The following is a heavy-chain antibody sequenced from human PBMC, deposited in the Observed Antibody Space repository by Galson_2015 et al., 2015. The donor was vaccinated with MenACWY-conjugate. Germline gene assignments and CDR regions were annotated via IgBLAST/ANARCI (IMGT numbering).Heavy chain of an antibody. V-gene: IGHV4-39*07. CDR2: IYYSGNT. CDR3: ARDPRYSGYGFDY. Sequence: SETLSLTYTVSGGSISSSSYYWGWIRQPPGKGLEWIGSIYYSGNTYYNPSLKSRVTISVDTSKNQFSLKLSSVTAADTAVYFCARDPRYSGYGFDYWGQGILVTVSS. CDR1: GGSISSSSYY. J-gene: IGHJ4*02. D-gene: IGHD5-12*01.